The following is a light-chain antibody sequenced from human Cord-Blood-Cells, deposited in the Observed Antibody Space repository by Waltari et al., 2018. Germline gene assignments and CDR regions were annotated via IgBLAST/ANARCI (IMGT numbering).Light chain of an antibody. CDR1: QGPLHSNGYNS. J-gene: IGKJ1*01. CDR3: MQALQTPPT. Sequence: DIVMTPSPLSLPVPPGAPAPIPCRSSQGPLHSNGYNSLAWYLQKPGQSPPLRIYLGSNRASGVPDRFSGSGSGTDFTLKISRVEAEDVGVYYCMQALQTPPTFGQGTKVEIK. CDR2: LGS. V-gene: IGKV2-28*01.